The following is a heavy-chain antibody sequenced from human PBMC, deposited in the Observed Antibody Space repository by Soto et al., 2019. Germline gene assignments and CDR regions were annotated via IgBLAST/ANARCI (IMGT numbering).Heavy chain of an antibody. J-gene: IGHJ6*02. Sequence: EVQLVESGGGLVQPGGSLRLSCAVSGFTVSSKYMSWVRQAPGQGLEWVSVIYSGGSTYYADSVKGRFTTSRHNSMNALYLQMSSLRADDTAVYYCTRGPYGTGGDYYYGMDVWGQGTTVTVSS. V-gene: IGHV3-53*04. D-gene: IGHD3-10*01. CDR2: IYSGGST. CDR1: GFTVSSKY. CDR3: TRGPYGTGGDYYYGMDV.